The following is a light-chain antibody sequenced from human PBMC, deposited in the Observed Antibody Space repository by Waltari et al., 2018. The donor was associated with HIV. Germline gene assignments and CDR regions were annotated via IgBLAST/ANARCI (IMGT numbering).Light chain of an antibody. Sequence: DIQMTQSPSSVSASIGDRVTIPCRPSQGVDRWVGWDHQKPGKAPKLLIYAASTLQRGVPSRFSGSGSGTDFTLNISTLQPEDFGTYYCQQGSSFPPTFGGGTKVEIK. CDR1: QGVDRW. J-gene: IGKJ4*01. V-gene: IGKV1-12*01. CDR3: QQGSSFPPT. CDR2: AAS.